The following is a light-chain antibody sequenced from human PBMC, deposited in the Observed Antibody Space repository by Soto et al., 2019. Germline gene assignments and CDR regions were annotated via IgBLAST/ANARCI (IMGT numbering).Light chain of an antibody. CDR1: GSNIGSNT. J-gene: IGLJ1*01. CDR3: AAWDDSLNAYV. V-gene: IGLV1-44*01. CDR2: SNN. Sequence: QSVLTQPPSASGTPGQRVTISCSGSGSNIGSNTVNWYQQLPGAAPNHLIYSNNQRPSGVPDRFSGSKSGTSASLAISGLQSEDEADYYCAAWDDSLNAYVFGTGTKLTVL.